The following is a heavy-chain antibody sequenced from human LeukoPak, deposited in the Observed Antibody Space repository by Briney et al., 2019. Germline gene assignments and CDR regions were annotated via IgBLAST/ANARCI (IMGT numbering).Heavy chain of an antibody. D-gene: IGHD3-10*01. CDR2: IYYSGST. CDR1: GGSISSHY. CDR3: ARDGAYASGRPTSRQPTYYYYMDV. J-gene: IGHJ6*03. Sequence: SETLSLTCTVSGGSISSHYWSWIRQPPGKGLEWIGYIYYSGSTNYNPSLKSRVTISVDTSKNQFSLKLSSVTAADTAVYYCARDGAYASGRPTSRQPTYYYYMDVRGKGTTVTVSS. V-gene: IGHV4-59*11.